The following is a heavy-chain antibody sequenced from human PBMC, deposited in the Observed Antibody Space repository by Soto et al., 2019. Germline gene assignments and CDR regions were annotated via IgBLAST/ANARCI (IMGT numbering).Heavy chain of an antibody. J-gene: IGHJ4*02. CDR3: VKDRYVEY. CDR2: ISSNGGST. V-gene: IGHV3-64D*06. Sequence: VGSLRLSCSVFGFTFTNYAMHWVRQAPGKGLQYVSSISSNGGSTYYADSVKGRFTISRDNSKNTLYLQMSSLRVEDTAVYYCVKDRYVEYWGQGMLVTVSS. CDR1: GFTFTNYA.